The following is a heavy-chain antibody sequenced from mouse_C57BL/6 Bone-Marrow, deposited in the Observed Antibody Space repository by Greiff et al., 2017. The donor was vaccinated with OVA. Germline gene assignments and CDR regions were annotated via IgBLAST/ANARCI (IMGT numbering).Heavy chain of an antibody. CDR1: GYSITSGYY. CDR2: ISYDGSN. J-gene: IGHJ1*03. V-gene: IGHV3-6*01. Sequence: ESGPGLVKPSQSLSLTCSVTGYSITSGYYWNWIRQFPGNKLEWMGYISYDGSNNYNPSLKNRISITRDTSKNQFFLKLNSVTTEDTATYYCARRHWYFDVWGTGTTVTVSS. CDR3: ARRHWYFDV.